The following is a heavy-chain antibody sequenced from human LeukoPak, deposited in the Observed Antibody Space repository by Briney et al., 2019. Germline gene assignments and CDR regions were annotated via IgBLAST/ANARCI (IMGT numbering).Heavy chain of an antibody. Sequence: PGGSQRLFCAASGFTFSSYWMSWVRQAPGKGLEWVANIKQDGSEKYYVDYVKGRFTISRDNAKNSLYLQMNSLRAEDTAVYYCARDLHYDFWSGYNPFDYWGQGTLVTVSS. CDR1: GFTFSSYW. CDR3: ARDLHYDFWSGYNPFDY. J-gene: IGHJ4*02. D-gene: IGHD3-3*01. CDR2: IKQDGSEK. V-gene: IGHV3-7*01.